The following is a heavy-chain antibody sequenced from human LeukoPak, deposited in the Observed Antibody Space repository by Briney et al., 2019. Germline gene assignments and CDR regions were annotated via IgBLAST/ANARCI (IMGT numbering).Heavy chain of an antibody. V-gene: IGHV4-39*01. CDR1: GGSISSSSYY. CDR2: IYYSGST. J-gene: IGHJ4*02. CDR3: ASVFPGDGGNPNFDY. D-gene: IGHD4-23*01. Sequence: SETLSLTCTVSGGSISSSSYYWGWIRQPPGKGLEWIGSIYYSGSTYYNPSLKRRVTISVDTSKSQFSLKLSSVTAADTAVYYCASVFPGDGGNPNFDYWGQGTLVTVSS.